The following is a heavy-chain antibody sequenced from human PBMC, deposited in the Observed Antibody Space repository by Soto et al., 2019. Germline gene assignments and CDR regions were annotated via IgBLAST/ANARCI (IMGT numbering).Heavy chain of an antibody. Sequence: GGSLRLSCTVSGFAFNNYGISWVRQAPGKGLEWVSSKSKSDYTYYSDSVKGRFTISRDNAKNSVSLQMNTLRVEDTAVYYCAREDSIIIPAVSDFWGQGTLVTVSS. V-gene: IGHV3-21*01. D-gene: IGHD2-2*01. CDR1: GFAFNNYG. CDR3: AREDSIIIPAVSDF. CDR2: KSKSDYT. J-gene: IGHJ4*02.